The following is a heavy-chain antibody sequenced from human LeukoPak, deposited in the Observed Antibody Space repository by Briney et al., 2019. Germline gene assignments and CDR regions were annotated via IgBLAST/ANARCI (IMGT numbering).Heavy chain of an antibody. D-gene: IGHD1-14*01. CDR3: AIINRVWVRFDY. Sequence: GGSLRLSCAASGFTFSSYAMSWVRQAPGKGLEWVSAISGSGGSTYYADSVKGRFTISRDNSKNTLYLQMNSLRAEDTAVYYCAIINRVWVRFDYWGQGTLVTVSS. J-gene: IGHJ4*02. CDR1: GFTFSSYA. V-gene: IGHV3-23*01. CDR2: ISGSGGST.